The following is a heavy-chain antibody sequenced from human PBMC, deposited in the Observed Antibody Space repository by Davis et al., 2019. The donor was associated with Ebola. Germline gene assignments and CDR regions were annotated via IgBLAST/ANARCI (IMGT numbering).Heavy chain of an antibody. V-gene: IGHV3-23*01. CDR2: LGTSADT. Sequence: PGGSLRLSCAASGFIFSSYVMSWVRQAPGKGLEWVSTLGTSADTYYADSVKGRFTISRDNSKNTLNLQMNGLRVEDTAIYYCVKDTSDIWFDIWGQGTMVTVSS. CDR3: VKDTSDIWFDI. CDR1: GFIFSSYV. D-gene: IGHD3-9*01. J-gene: IGHJ3*02.